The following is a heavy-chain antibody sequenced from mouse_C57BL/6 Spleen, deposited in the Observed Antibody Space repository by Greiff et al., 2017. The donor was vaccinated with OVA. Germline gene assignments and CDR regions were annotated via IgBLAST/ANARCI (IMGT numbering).Heavy chain of an antibody. CDR1: GYTFTSYW. V-gene: IGHV1-52*01. CDR2: IDPSDSET. D-gene: IGHD3-2*02. Sequence: QVHVKQPGAELVRPGSSVKLSCKASGYTFTSYWMHWVKQRPIQGLEWIGNIDPSDSETHYNQKFKDKATLTVDKSSSTAYMQLSSLTSEDSAVYYCARERLDAAWFAYWGQGTLVTVSA. CDR3: ARERLDAAWFAY. J-gene: IGHJ3*01.